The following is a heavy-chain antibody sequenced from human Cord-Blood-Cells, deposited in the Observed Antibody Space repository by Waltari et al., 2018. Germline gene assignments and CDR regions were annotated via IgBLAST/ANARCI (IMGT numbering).Heavy chain of an antibody. CDR2: IKQDGSEK. V-gene: IGHV3-7*01. CDR1: GFTFSSYW. Sequence: EVQLVESGGGLVQPGGSMRLSCAAAGFTFSSYWMSWVRQAPGKGLEWVANIKQDGSEKYYVDSVKGRFTISRDNAKNSLYLQMNSLRAEDTAVYYCARYTLRYYFDYWGQGTLVTVSS. D-gene: IGHD4-17*01. J-gene: IGHJ4*02. CDR3: ARYTLRYYFDY.